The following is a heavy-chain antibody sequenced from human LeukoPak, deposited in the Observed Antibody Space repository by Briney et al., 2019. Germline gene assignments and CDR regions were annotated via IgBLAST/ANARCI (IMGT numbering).Heavy chain of an antibody. CDR2: IIPIFGTA. CDR3: ARDREE. Sequence: ASVKVSCKASGYTFTAYDVNWVRQAPGQGLEWMGGIIPIFGTANYAQKFQGRVTITTDESTSTAYMELSSLRSEDTAVYYCARDREEWGQGTLVTVSS. V-gene: IGHV1-69*05. J-gene: IGHJ4*02. CDR1: GYTFTAYD.